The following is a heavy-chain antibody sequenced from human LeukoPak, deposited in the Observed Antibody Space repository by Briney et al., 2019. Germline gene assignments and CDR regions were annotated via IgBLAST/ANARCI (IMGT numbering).Heavy chain of an antibody. CDR1: GFTFSSCA. CDR2: ISGSGGST. CDR3: AKDGPPDIVGAPDHFDY. J-gene: IGHJ4*02. Sequence: GGSLSLSCAAPGFTFSSCALSWVRQPPGKGLDWVSPISGSGGSTYYADSVKGRFTISRDNSKNTLYLQMNSLRAEDTAVYYCAKDGPPDIVGAPDHFDYWGQGTLVTVSS. D-gene: IGHD1-26*01. V-gene: IGHV3-23*01.